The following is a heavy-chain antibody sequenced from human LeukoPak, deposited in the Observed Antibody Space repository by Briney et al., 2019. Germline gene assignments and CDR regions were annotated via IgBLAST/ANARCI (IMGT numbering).Heavy chain of an antibody. CDR1: GFTVSSNF. D-gene: IGHD3-22*01. Sequence: GGALRLSCAASGFTVSSNFMSWVRRAPGKGLEWDSVIDSGVTTYYADSVKGRFTISRDNSKNTLYLQMDSLRAEDTAVYHCARDAYKCDSSGCFHYFDYWGQGTLVTVSS. CDR2: IDSGVTT. CDR3: ARDAYKCDSSGCFHYFDY. J-gene: IGHJ4*02. V-gene: IGHV3-66*01.